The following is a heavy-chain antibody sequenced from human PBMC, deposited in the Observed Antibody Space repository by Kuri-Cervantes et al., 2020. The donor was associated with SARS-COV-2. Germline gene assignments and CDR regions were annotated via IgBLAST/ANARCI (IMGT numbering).Heavy chain of an antibody. CDR3: ARGGFWYGAGYFDY. Sequence: GSLRLSCAVYGGSFSGYYWSWIRQPPGKGLEWIGEINHSGSTNYNSSLKSRVTISVDASKDQFSLKLSSVTAADTAVYYCARGGFWYGAGYFDYWGQGTLVTVSS. CDR2: INHSGST. V-gene: IGHV4-34*01. CDR1: GGSFSGYY. D-gene: IGHD4-17*01. J-gene: IGHJ4*02.